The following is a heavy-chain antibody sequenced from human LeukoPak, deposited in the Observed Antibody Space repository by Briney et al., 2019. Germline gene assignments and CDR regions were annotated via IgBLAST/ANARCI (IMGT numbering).Heavy chain of an antibody. V-gene: IGHV3-11*04. D-gene: IGHD3-10*01. CDR3: ARVSWFGEFLLDY. CDR1: GFTFSDYY. Sequence: GGSLKLFCAASGFTFSDYYMSWIRQAPGKELEWVSYISSSGSTIYYADSVKGRFTISRDNAKNWLYLQMNSLRAEDTAVYYCARVSWFGEFLLDYWGQGTLVTVSS. J-gene: IGHJ4*02. CDR2: ISSSGSTI.